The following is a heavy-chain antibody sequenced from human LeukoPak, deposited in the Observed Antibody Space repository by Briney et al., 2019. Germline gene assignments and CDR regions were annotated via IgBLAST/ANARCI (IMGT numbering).Heavy chain of an antibody. CDR2: ISSSSSYI. Sequence: GGSLRLSCAASGFTFSSYSMNWVRQAPGKGLEWVSSISSSSSYIYYADSVKGRFTIPRDNAKNSLYLQMNSLRAEDTAVYYCARVQDYGDYAYYYYYMDVWGKGTTVTVSS. CDR1: GFTFSSYS. CDR3: ARVQDYGDYAYYYYYMDV. V-gene: IGHV3-21*01. J-gene: IGHJ6*03. D-gene: IGHD4-17*01.